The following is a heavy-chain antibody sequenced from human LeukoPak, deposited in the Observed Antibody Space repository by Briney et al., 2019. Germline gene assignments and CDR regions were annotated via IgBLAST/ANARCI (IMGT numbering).Heavy chain of an antibody. D-gene: IGHD2-2*01. CDR2: IFHNGSS. J-gene: IGHJ3*02. CDR3: ARDTSSRNDAFDI. Sequence: SGTLSLTCAVSGDSSSNTNWWSWVRQPPGRGLEWIGEIFHNGSSNSNPSLKSRVTISLDGSKNHLSLRLASVTAADTAMYYCARDTSSRNDAFDIWGQGTMVTVSS. V-gene: IGHV4-4*02. CDR1: GDSSSNTNW.